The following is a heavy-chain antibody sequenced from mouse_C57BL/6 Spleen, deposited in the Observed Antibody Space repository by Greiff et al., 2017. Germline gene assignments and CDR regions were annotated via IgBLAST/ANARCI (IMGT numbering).Heavy chain of an antibody. J-gene: IGHJ2*01. CDR2: IYPAPGST. CDR1: GYTFTSYW. V-gene: IGHV1-55*01. Sequence: QVQLQQPGAELVKPGASVKMSCKASGYTFTSYWITWVKQRPGQGLEWIGDIYPAPGSTNYNEKFKSKATLTVDTSSSTAYMQLSSLTSEDSAVYYCARWGITTVVAWYFDYWGQGTTLTVSS. CDR3: ARWGITTVVAWYFDY. D-gene: IGHD1-1*01.